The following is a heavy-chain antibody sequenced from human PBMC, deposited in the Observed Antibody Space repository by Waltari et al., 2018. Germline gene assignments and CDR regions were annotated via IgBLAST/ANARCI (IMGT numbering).Heavy chain of an antibody. D-gene: IGHD4-4*01. CDR3: ASTVLTVTTQDY. CDR1: GFTFSSYG. J-gene: IGHJ4*02. CDR2: KGYDGSNK. V-gene: IGHV3-33*01. Sequence: QVQLVESGGGVVQPGRSLRLSCAASGFTFSSYGMHWVRQAPGKGWEWVAVKGYDGSNKYYADSVKGRFTISRDNSKNTLYLQMNSLRAEDTAVYYCASTVLTVTTQDYWGQGTLVTVSS.